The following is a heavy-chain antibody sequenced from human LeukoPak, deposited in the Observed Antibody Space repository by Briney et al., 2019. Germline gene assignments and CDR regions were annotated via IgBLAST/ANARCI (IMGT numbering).Heavy chain of an antibody. Sequence: GGSLRLSCAAYGFIFSSAWMAWVRQAPGKGLEWVGHIKNKTNGGTTDYAAPVKGRFIISRDDSKNTLYLQMNSLRTEDTAVYYCARGFCSSNSCYQGPFDFWGQGTLVTVSS. V-gene: IGHV3-15*01. D-gene: IGHD2-2*01. CDR3: ARGFCSSNSCYQGPFDF. CDR1: GFIFSSAW. J-gene: IGHJ4*02. CDR2: IKNKTNGGTT.